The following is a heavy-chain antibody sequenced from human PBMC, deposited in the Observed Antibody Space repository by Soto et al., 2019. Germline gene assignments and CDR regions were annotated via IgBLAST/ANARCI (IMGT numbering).Heavy chain of an antibody. CDR1: GGSISYNSYY. CDR2: IFYTGTT. V-gene: IGHV4-39*02. D-gene: IGHD2-2*01. Sequence: SETLSLTXSVSGGSISYNSYYWGWIRQHPGKGLEWVGGIFYTGTTYYSPSLKDRVTISVDTSKNSFSLNLTSVTAADTAVYFCARLVVVAPVANAWGQGTLVTVS. CDR3: ARLVVVAPVANA. J-gene: IGHJ5*02.